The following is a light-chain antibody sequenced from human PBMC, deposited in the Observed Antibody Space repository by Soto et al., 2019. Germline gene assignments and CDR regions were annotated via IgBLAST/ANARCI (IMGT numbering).Light chain of an antibody. CDR3: LHDYDYPLT. CDR1: QSISSW. Sequence: DIQMTQSPSTLSASVGDRVTITCRASQSISSWLAWYQQKPGKAPKLLIYKASSLESGVPSRFSGSGSGTEFTLTTSSLQPEDFATYYCLHDYDYPLTFGPGTKVDIK. J-gene: IGKJ1*01. V-gene: IGKV1-5*03. CDR2: KAS.